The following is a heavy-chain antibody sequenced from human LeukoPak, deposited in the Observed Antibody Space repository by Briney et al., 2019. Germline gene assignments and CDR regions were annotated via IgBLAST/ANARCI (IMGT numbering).Heavy chain of an antibody. D-gene: IGHD6-13*01. CDR1: GGSITSYY. V-gene: IGHV4-59*01. J-gene: IGHJ5*02. Sequence: SETLSLTCTVSGGSITSYYWSWIRQPPGKGLEWIGYIYYSGSTNYNPSLKSRVTISIDTSKNQFSLKLSSVTAADTAVYYCARGAASGMWGWFDPWGQGTLVTVSS. CDR3: ARGAASGMWGWFDP. CDR2: IYYSGST.